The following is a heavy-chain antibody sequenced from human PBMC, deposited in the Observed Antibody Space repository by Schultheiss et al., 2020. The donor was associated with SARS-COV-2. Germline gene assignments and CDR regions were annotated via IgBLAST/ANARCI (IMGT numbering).Heavy chain of an antibody. CDR3: ARFNYGPPHYYYAMDV. CDR1: GGSFSGYY. V-gene: IGHV4-34*01. CDR2: ISLSGST. D-gene: IGHD3-10*01. J-gene: IGHJ6*02. Sequence: SETLSLTCAVYGGSFSGYYWGWIRLPPGKGLEWIGEISLSGSTYYNPSLKSRVTISVDTSKNQFSLKLSSVTAADTAVYYCARFNYGPPHYYYAMDVWGQGTTVTVSS.